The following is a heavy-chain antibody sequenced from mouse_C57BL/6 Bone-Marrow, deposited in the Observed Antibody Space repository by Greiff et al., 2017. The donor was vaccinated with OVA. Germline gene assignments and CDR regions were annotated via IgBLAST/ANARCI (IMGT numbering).Heavy chain of an antibody. D-gene: IGHD2-2*01. CDR3: ARNYRYGYGSYYAMDY. CDR2: IWTGGGT. CDR1: GFSFTSYA. V-gene: IGHV2-9-1*01. Sequence: VKLQESGPGLVAPSQRLSITCTVSGFSFTSYAISWVRQPPGKGLEWLGVIWTGGGTNYNSALNSRLSISKDNSKSQVFLKMNSLQTDDTARYYCARNYRYGYGSYYAMDYWGQGTSVTVSS. J-gene: IGHJ4*01.